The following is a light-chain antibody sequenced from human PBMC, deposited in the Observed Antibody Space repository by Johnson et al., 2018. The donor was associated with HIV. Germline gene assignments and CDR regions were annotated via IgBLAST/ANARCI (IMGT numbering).Light chain of an antibody. CDR3: GTWDSSLSALYV. CDR1: SSNIGNNY. V-gene: IGLV1-51*02. Sequence: QPVLTQPPSVSAAPGQKVTISCSGSSSNIGNNYVSWYQQLPGTAPKLLIYENNKRPSGIPDRFSGSKSGPSATLGITGLQTGDEADYYCGTWDSSLSALYVFGTGTKVTVL. CDR2: ENN. J-gene: IGLJ1*01.